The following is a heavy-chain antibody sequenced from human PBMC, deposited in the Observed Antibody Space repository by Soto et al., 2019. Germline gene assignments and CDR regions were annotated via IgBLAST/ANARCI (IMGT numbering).Heavy chain of an antibody. CDR1: GGSISSGSYY. D-gene: IGHD5-12*01. CDR3: ARIPITVATTPTYYFDP. Sequence: SETLSLTCTVSGGSISSGSYYWDWIRQPPGKGLEWIGNVYYSGSTNYNPSLESRVTISVDTSKNQFSLKLSSVTAADTAVYYCARIPITVATTPTYYFDPWGPGTLVTVSS. J-gene: IGHJ4*02. CDR2: VYYSGST. V-gene: IGHV4-39*07.